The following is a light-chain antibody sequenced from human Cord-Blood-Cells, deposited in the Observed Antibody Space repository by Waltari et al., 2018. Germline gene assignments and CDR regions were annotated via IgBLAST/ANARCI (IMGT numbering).Light chain of an antibody. Sequence: NFMLTHPHSVSESTGKTVTISCTGSSGSVASTHEQRYQPRAGSAPTTVIYEDNQRPSWVPDRFSGSIDSSSNSAALTISGLKTEDEADYYCQSYDSSNVVFGGGTKLTVL. CDR2: EDN. J-gene: IGLJ2*01. CDR3: QSYDSSNVV. CDR1: SGSVASTH. V-gene: IGLV6-57*02.